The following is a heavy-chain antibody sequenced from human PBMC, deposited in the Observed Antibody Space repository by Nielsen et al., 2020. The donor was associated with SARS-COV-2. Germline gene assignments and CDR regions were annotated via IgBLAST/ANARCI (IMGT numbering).Heavy chain of an antibody. V-gene: IGHV3-74*01. CDR1: GFTFSTYA. CDR2: INTDGSRS. D-gene: IGHD3-22*01. CDR3: VRVRDDGHYYDTGPFDY. Sequence: GESLKISCAASGFTFSTYAMNWVRQAPGKGLMWVSRINTDGSRSAYADAVKGRFTISRDNARDTLYLQMNRLSAEDTAVYYCVRVRDDGHYYDTGPFDYWGQGALVTVSS. J-gene: IGHJ4*02.